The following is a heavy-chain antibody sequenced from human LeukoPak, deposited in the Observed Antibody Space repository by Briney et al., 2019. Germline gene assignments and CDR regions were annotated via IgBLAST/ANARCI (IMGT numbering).Heavy chain of an antibody. CDR3: VHGAGHTYSY. J-gene: IGHJ4*02. V-gene: IGHV3-23*01. CDR2: LSGSCINT. Sequence: GGSLRLSCAASGLTFSKYAMTWVRQAPRKGLEWVSGLSGSCINTYYADSVKGRFTISRDNSKNTLFLQMNSLGAEDTAVYYCVHGAGHTYSYRGQGTLVTVSS. D-gene: IGHD2-21*01. CDR1: GLTFSKYA.